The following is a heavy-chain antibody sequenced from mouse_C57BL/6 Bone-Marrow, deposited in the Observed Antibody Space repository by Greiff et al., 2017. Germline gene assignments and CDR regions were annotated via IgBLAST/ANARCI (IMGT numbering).Heavy chain of an antibody. V-gene: IGHV5-17*01. CDR2: ISSGSSTI. Sequence: EVKLVESGGGLVKPGGSLKLSCAASGFTFSDYGMHWVRQAPEKGLEWVAYISSGSSTIYYADTVKGRFTISRDNAKNTLFLQMTSLRSEDTAMYYCAINSLYAMDYWGQGTSVTVSS. J-gene: IGHJ4*01. CDR3: AINSLYAMDY. CDR1: GFTFSDYG. D-gene: IGHD1-3*01.